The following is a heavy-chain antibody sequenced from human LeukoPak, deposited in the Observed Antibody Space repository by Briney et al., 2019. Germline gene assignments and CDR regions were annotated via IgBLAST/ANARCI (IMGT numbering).Heavy chain of an antibody. CDR1: GFTFSSYG. Sequence: PGGSLRLSCAASGFTFSSYGMHWVRQAPGKGLVCVSHINTDGSSTTYVDSVKGRFTISRDNAKNTMYLQMNSLRADDTAVYYCARIRAGWSGYNPDYWGQGTLVTVSS. CDR3: ARIRAGWSGYNPDY. CDR2: INTDGSST. D-gene: IGHD3-3*01. V-gene: IGHV3-74*01. J-gene: IGHJ4*02.